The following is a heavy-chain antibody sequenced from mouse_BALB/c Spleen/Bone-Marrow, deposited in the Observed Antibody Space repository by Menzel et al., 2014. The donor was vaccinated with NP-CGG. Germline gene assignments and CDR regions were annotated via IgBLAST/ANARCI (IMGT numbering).Heavy chain of an antibody. V-gene: IGHV1-52*01. CDR2: IDPSDSET. D-gene: IGHD1-3*01. Sequence: VQLQQSGPQLVRPGASVKISCKASGYSFTSYWMHWVKQRPGQGLEWIGMIDPSDSETELNQKFKDKATLTADKSSSTAYLQLSSPTSEDSAVYYCARRDNAPFAYWGQGTLVTVSA. J-gene: IGHJ3*01. CDR3: ARRDNAPFAY. CDR1: GYSFTSYW.